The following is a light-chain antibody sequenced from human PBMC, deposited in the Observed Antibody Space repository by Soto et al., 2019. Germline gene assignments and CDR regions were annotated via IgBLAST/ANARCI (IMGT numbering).Light chain of an antibody. V-gene: IGKV3-20*01. Sequence: EIVMTQSPATLSVSPGDGATLSCRASQSISTNLAWYQQKPGQAPRLLIYGASNRATGIPDRFSGSGSGTDFTLTISRLEPEDFAVYYCQQYGSSGTFGQGTKVDI. CDR1: QSISTN. J-gene: IGKJ1*01. CDR2: GAS. CDR3: QQYGSSGT.